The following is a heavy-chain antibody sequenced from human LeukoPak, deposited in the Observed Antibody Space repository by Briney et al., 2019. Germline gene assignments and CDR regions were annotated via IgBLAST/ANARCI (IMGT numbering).Heavy chain of an antibody. Sequence: GGSLRLSCAASGFTFSSYAMSWVRQAPGKGLEWVSAISGSGGSTYYADSVKGRFTISRDNSKNTLYLQMNSLRAEDTAVYYCAKDHYDSSGYVPPDAFDIWGQGTMVTVSS. CDR1: GFTFSSYA. CDR2: ISGSGGST. J-gene: IGHJ3*02. V-gene: IGHV3-23*01. D-gene: IGHD3-22*01. CDR3: AKDHYDSSGYVPPDAFDI.